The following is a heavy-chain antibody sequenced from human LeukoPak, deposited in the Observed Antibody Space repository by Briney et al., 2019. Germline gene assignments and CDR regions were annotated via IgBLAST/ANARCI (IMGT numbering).Heavy chain of an antibody. CDR3: ARSYQLLSAWFDP. CDR2: IYYSGST. D-gene: IGHD2-2*01. Sequence: PSETLSLTCTVSGGSISSGDYYWSWIRQPPGKGLEWIGYIYYSGSTYYNPSLKSRVTISVDTSKNQFSLKLSSVTAADTAVYYCARSYQLLSAWFDPWGQGTLVTVSS. V-gene: IGHV4-30-4*08. CDR1: GGSISSGDYY. J-gene: IGHJ5*02.